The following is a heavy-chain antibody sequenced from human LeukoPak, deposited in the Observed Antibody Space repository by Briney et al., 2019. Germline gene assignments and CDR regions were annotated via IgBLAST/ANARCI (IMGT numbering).Heavy chain of an antibody. Sequence: SETLSLTCTVSGGSISSYYWSWIRQPAGKGLEWIGGIYTSGSTNYNPSLKSRVTMSVDTSKNQFSLKLSSVTAADTAVYYCARGGKYYYDSSGYYSFDYWGQGTLVTVCS. CDR1: GGSISSYY. CDR2: IYTSGST. V-gene: IGHV4-4*07. J-gene: IGHJ4*02. D-gene: IGHD3-22*01. CDR3: ARGGKYYYDSSGYYSFDY.